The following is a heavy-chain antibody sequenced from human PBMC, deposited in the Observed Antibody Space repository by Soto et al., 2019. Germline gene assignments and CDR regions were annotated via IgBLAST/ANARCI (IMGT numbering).Heavy chain of an antibody. Sequence: SETLSLTCTVSGGSISSYYWSWIRQPPGKGLEWIGYIYYSGSTNYNPSLKSRVTISVDTSKNQFSLKLSSVTAADTAVYYCARDVAAASNYYYYYMDVWGKGTTVTVSS. CDR1: GGSISSYY. D-gene: IGHD6-13*01. CDR2: IYYSGST. V-gene: IGHV4-59*01. CDR3: ARDVAAASNYYYYYMDV. J-gene: IGHJ6*03.